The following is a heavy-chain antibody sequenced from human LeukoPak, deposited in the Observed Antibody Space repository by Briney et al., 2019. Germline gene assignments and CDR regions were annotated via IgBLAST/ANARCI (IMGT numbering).Heavy chain of an antibody. V-gene: IGHV3-53*01. Sequence: PGGSLRLSCAASGFTVSSNYMSWVRQAPGKGLEWVSVIYSGGSTYYADSVKGRFTISRDNSKNTLYLQMNSLRAEDTAVYYCASPGVYYGSGSYYYWRQGTLVTVSS. CDR1: GFTVSSNY. CDR2: IYSGGST. CDR3: ASPGVYYGSGSYYY. J-gene: IGHJ4*02. D-gene: IGHD3-10*01.